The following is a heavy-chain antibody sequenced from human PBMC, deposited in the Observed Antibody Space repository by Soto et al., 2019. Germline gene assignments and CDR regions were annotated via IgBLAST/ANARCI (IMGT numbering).Heavy chain of an antibody. V-gene: IGHV3-53*01. J-gene: IGHJ6*02. CDR1: GLTVSNAY. CDR2: IYDNGTT. CDR3: VRPLPSGRNYGLDV. D-gene: IGHD3-10*01. Sequence: GGSLRLSCAASGLTVSNAYMAWVRQAPGMGPEWVSVIYDNGTTYYADSVKGRFTISRDTSTNTLSLQMDSLRAEDTAVYYCVRPLPSGRNYGLDVWGQGTTVTVSS.